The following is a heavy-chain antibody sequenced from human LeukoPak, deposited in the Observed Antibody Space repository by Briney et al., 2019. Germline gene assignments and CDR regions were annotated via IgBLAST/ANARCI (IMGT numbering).Heavy chain of an antibody. D-gene: IGHD3-16*02. CDR2: IYYSGST. Sequence: SETLSLTCTVSGGSISGSSYYWGWIRQPPGKGLEWIGSIYYSGSTYYNPSLKSRVTISVDTSKNQFSLKLSSVTAADTAVYYCARAGGSYVWGSYRRAYFDYWGQGTLVTVSS. CDR3: ARAGGSYVWGSYRRAYFDY. J-gene: IGHJ4*02. V-gene: IGHV4-39*07. CDR1: GGSISGSSYY.